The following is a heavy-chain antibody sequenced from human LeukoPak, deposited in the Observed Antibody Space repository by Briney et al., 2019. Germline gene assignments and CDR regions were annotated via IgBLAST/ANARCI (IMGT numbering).Heavy chain of an antibody. CDR2: IYSGDSDT. V-gene: IGHV5-51*01. CDR3: ARRACSSTSCYVY. CDR1: GYSFSNNW. D-gene: IGHD2-2*01. J-gene: IGHJ4*02. Sequence: GESLKISCKGSGYSFSNNWIGWVRQMPGKGLEWMGVIYSGDSDTRYSPSFQGQVTISADKSISTAYLQWSSLKASDTAIYYCARRACSSTSCYVYWGQGTLVTVSS.